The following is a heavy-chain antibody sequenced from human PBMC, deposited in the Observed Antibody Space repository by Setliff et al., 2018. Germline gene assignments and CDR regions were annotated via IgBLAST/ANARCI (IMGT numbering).Heavy chain of an antibody. CDR1: GGSFSGYY. Sequence: SETLSLTCAVYGGSFSGYYWSWIRQPPGKGLEWIGEINHSGSTTYNPSLESRVTMSVDTSKSQFSLNLYSVTAADTAVYYCARTSTGRYFDLWGRGTLVTVSS. V-gene: IGHV4-34*01. J-gene: IGHJ2*01. D-gene: IGHD2-2*01. CDR2: INHSGST. CDR3: ARTSTGRYFDL.